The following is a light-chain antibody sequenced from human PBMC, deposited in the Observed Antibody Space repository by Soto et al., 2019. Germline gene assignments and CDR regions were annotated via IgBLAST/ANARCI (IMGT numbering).Light chain of an antibody. CDR1: SSDVERYNY. CDR2: DVT. V-gene: IGLV2-14*01. CDR3: SSHTTTNWRV. Sequence: QSALTQPASVSGSPGQSITISCTGTSSDVERYNYVSWYQQHPGKAPKLMIHDVTNRPSGISSRFSGSKSGNTASLTISGLQTEDEADYYCSSHTTTNWRVFGGGNKLTVL. J-gene: IGLJ3*02.